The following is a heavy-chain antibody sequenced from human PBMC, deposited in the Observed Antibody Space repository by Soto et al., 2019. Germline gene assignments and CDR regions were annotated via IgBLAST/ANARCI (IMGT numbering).Heavy chain of an antibody. D-gene: IGHD1-26*01. CDR3: TTQTPPYSGSYAFDI. J-gene: IGHJ3*02. CDR2: IKSKSDGGTT. Sequence: GGSLRLSCAASGFTFSNAWMSWVRHAPGKGLEWVGRIKSKSDGGTTDYAAPVKGRFTISRDDSKNTLYLQMNSLKTEDTAVYYCTTQTPPYSGSYAFDIWGQGTMVTVSS. CDR1: GFTFSNAW. V-gene: IGHV3-15*01.